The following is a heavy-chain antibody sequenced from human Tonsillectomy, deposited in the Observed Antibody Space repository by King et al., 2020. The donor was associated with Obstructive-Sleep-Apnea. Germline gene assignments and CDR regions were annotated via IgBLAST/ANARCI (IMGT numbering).Heavy chain of an antibody. V-gene: IGHV3-9*01. CDR2: ISWISGAI. Sequence: VQLVESGGGLVQPGRSLRLSCAASGFTFDDYGRHWVRQAPGKGLEWVSGISWISGAIGYADPVKGRFNISRDNGKNSLYLQMNSLRAEDTALYFCVKDRGSGYRSGAFDIWGQGTMVAVSS. CDR1: GFTFDDYG. D-gene: IGHD6-25*01. CDR3: VKDRGSGYRSGAFDI. J-gene: IGHJ3*02.